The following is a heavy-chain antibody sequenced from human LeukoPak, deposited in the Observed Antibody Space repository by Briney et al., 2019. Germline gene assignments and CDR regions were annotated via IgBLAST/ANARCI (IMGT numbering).Heavy chain of an antibody. CDR3: ARVTYYGSGSYYNVISPAPALDP. J-gene: IGHJ5*02. CDR2: ISAFNGNT. CDR1: GYTFTSYG. Sequence: ASVKVSCKASGYTFTSYGISWVRQAPGQGLEWMGWISAFNGNTNYAQKLQGRVTMTTDTSTSTAYMELRSLRSDDTAVYYCARVTYYGSGSYYNVISPAPALDPWGQGTLVTVSS. V-gene: IGHV1-18*01. D-gene: IGHD3-10*01.